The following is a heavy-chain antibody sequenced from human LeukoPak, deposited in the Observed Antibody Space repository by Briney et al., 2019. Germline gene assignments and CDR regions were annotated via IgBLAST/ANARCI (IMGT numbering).Heavy chain of an antibody. D-gene: IGHD4-17*01. CDR1: GFTFSGYG. V-gene: IGHV3-21*01. J-gene: IGHJ4*02. Sequence: GGSLRLSCAASGFTFSGYGMNWVRQTPGKGLEWVSSISSSSTYIYYADSVKGRFTISRDNAKNSVYLQMNSLRAEDTAVYSCARGRYYGDYALFDYWGQGALVTVSS. CDR3: ARGRYYGDYALFDY. CDR2: ISSSSTYI.